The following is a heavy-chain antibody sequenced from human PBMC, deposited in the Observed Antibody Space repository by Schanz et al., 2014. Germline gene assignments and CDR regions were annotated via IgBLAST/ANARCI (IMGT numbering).Heavy chain of an antibody. J-gene: IGHJ4*02. CDR3: ARAAYGGYTSTPLRY. Sequence: QVQLVQSGAEVKKPGASVKVSCKASGYTFISYFIHWVRQAPGQGLEWMGIINPTGGSTSYAQRFKGRVPVTRDTSKSTVYMELSSLRSEDTDVYYCARAAYGGYTSTPLRYWGQGTLVTVSS. D-gene: IGHD5-12*01. V-gene: IGHV1-46*01. CDR1: GYTFISYF. CDR2: INPTGGST.